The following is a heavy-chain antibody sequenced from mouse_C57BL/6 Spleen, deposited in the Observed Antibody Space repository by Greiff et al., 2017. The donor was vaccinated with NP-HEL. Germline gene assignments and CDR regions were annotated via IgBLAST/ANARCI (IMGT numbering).Heavy chain of an antibody. D-gene: IGHD2-4*01. J-gene: IGHJ3*01. V-gene: IGHV1-69*01. CDR3: ARRGYDYDGAWFAY. CDR2: IDPSDSYT. Sequence: QVQLQQPGAELVMPGASVKLSCKASGYTFTSYWMHWVKQRPGQGLEWIGGIDPSDSYTNYNQKFKGKSTLTVDKSSSTAYMQLSSLTSEDSAVYYCARRGYDYDGAWFAYWGQGTLVTVSA. CDR1: GYTFTSYW.